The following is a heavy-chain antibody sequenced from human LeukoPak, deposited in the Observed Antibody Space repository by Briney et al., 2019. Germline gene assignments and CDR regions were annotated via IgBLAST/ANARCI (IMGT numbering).Heavy chain of an antibody. CDR1: GYTFTGYY. D-gene: IGHD1-26*01. CDR3: ARDRSITEKYSGRYFHDY. CDR2: IDPNKGDT. J-gene: IGHJ4*02. V-gene: IGHV1-2*02. Sequence: GASVKVSCKASGYTFTGYYLHWVRQAPGQGLEWMGWIDPNKGDTKCTQKFQGRVSMTRDTSFSTAYMELSRLTSDDTAVYYCARDRSITEKYSGRYFHDYWGQGSLVTVSS.